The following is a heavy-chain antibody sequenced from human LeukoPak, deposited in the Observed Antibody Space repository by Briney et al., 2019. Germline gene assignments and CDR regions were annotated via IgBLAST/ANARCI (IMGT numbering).Heavy chain of an antibody. Sequence: GGSLRLSCAASGFTFSSYWMSWVRQAPGKGLEWVANIKQDGSEKYYVDSVKGRSTISRDNAKNSLYLQMNSLRAEDTAVYYCARGTYYYDSSGYEFDYWGQGTLVTVSS. CDR3: ARGTYYYDSSGYEFDY. CDR2: IKQDGSEK. V-gene: IGHV3-7*01. CDR1: GFTFSSYW. D-gene: IGHD3-22*01. J-gene: IGHJ4*02.